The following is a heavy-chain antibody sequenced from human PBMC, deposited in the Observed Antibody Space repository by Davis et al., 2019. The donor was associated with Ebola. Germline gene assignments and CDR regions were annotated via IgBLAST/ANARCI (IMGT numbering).Heavy chain of an antibody. Sequence: VSVKVSCKASGYTFTSYAMHWVRQAPGQRLEWMGWINAGNGNTKYSQKFQGRVTITRDTSASTAYMELSSLRSEDTAVYYCARSRITMVRGWGWFDPWGQGTLVTVSS. CDR2: INAGNGNT. J-gene: IGHJ5*02. V-gene: IGHV1-3*01. D-gene: IGHD3-10*01. CDR1: GYTFTSYA. CDR3: ARSRITMVRGWGWFDP.